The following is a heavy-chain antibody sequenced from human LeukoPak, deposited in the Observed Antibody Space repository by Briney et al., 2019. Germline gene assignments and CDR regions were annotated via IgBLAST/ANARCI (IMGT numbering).Heavy chain of an antibody. J-gene: IGHJ4*02. CDR3: AKQLGYCSDGSCYFPY. D-gene: IGHD2-15*01. CDR2: ITGNSVNT. CDR1: GFTFSIHA. V-gene: IGHV3-23*01. Sequence: PGGSLRLSCAASGFTFSIHAMNWVRQAPGKGLEWVSVITGNSVNTFYADSVKGRFTISRDNSKSTLCLQMNSLRAEDTAVYYCAKQLGYCSDGSCYFPYWGQGTLVTVSS.